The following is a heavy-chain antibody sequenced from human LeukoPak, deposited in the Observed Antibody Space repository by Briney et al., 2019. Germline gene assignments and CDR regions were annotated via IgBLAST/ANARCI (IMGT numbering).Heavy chain of an antibody. CDR1: GFTFSAYA. D-gene: IGHD3-10*02. CDR2: MSYDGSKE. CDR3: ARDPSHHYYFRREYYPYFDY. V-gene: IGHV3-30*04. Sequence: PGGSLRLSCAASGFTFSAYAMHWVRQAPGKGLEWVAVMSYDGSKEHYADSVKGRFTISRDNSNDIVYLQMSILRAEDTAVYYCARDPSHHYYFRREYYPYFDYWGQGTLVTVSS. J-gene: IGHJ4*02.